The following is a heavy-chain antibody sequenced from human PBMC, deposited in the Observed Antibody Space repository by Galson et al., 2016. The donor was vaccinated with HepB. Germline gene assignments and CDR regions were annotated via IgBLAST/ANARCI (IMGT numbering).Heavy chain of an antibody. Sequence: SLRLSCAASGFTFSSFEMNWVRQAPGKGLEWVSYISSSGSTIYFADSVKGRFTISRDNAKNSLYLHMNSLRAEDSAVYYCARDPTVGYYKKPYFFDLWGQGTLVTVSS. V-gene: IGHV3-48*03. CDR2: ISSSGSTI. J-gene: IGHJ4*02. CDR3: ARDPTVGYYKKPYFFDL. CDR1: GFTFSSFE. D-gene: IGHD3-9*01.